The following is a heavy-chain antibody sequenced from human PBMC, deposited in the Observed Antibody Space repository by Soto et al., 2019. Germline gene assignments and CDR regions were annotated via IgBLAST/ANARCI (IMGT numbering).Heavy chain of an antibody. V-gene: IGHV1-18*01. D-gene: IGHD3-10*01. CDR1: DYTFTNFG. Sequence: QVQLVQSGAEVKKPGASVRVSCKAFDYTFTNFGISWVRQAPGRGLEWMGWISGYNGDTTYAQKFQGRVTMTTDTFTTTAYLELMRLTSDDTAVYYCARDPQSLWFGELKKRVDYWGQGTLVTVSS. CDR3: ARDPQSLWFGELKKRVDY. CDR2: ISGYNGDT. J-gene: IGHJ4*02.